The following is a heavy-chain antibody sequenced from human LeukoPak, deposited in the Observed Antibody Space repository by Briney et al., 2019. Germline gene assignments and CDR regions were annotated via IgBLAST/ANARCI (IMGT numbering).Heavy chain of an antibody. CDR3: ARDDTSSGRTFDY. CDR2: IYHSGST. Sequence: PSETLSLTCTVSGYSISSGYYWGWIGQPPGKGLEWIGSIYHSGSTYYNPSLKSRVTISVDTSKNQFSLKLSSVTAADTAVYYCARDDTSSGRTFDYWGQGTLVTVSS. CDR1: GYSISSGYY. V-gene: IGHV4-38-2*02. D-gene: IGHD3-22*01. J-gene: IGHJ4*02.